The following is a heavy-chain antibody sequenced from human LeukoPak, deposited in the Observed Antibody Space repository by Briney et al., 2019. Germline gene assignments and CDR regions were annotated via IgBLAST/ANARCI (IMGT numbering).Heavy chain of an antibody. J-gene: IGHJ4*02. Sequence: GESLKISCKGSGYTFTNYWIAWVRQMPGKGPEWMGIIYPGDSDTRYSPSFHGQVTLSVDKSISTAYLQWSSLKASDAAMYYCARHPSGNSNSWSDYWGQGTLVTVSS. CDR1: GYTFTNYW. V-gene: IGHV5-51*01. CDR2: IYPGDSDT. CDR3: ARHPSGNSNSWSDY. D-gene: IGHD2/OR15-2a*01.